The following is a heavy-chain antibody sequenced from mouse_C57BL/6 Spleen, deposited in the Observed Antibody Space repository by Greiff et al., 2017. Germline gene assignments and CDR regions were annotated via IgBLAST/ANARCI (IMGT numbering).Heavy chain of an antibody. CDR2: INPNNGGT. Sequence: EVKLQQSGPELVKPGASVKISCKASGYTFTDYYMNWVKQSHGKSLEWIGDINPNNGGTSYNQKFKGKATLTVDKSSSTAYMELRSLTSEDSAVYYCAKGDYDGLDYWGQGTTLTVSS. J-gene: IGHJ2*01. CDR3: AKGDYDGLDY. V-gene: IGHV1-26*01. D-gene: IGHD2-4*01. CDR1: GYTFTDYY.